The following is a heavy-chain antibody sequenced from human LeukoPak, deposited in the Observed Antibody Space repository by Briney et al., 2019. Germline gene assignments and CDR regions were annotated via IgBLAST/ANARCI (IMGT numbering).Heavy chain of an antibody. CDR2: IKKDGGAK. Sequence: PGGSLRLSCEASGFRFSDYWMTWVRQAPGKGLEWVANIKKDGGAKVYVDSVKGRFTISRDNSKNTLYLQMNSLRAEDTAVYYCAKDYELRLQGAFHIWGQGTMVTVSS. V-gene: IGHV3-7*03. CDR1: GFRFSDYW. J-gene: IGHJ3*02. D-gene: IGHD1-7*01. CDR3: AKDYELRLQGAFHI.